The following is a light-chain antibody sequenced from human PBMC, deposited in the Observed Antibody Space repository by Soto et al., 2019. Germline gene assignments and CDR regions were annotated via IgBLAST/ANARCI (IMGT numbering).Light chain of an antibody. J-gene: IGKJ1*01. CDR1: QMIFSY. V-gene: IGKV1-39*01. Sequence: DIQMTQSPSSLSASVGDRVTITCRASQMIFSYLNWYQQKPGKAPKLLIYATSSLQSGVPSRFSGSGSGTDFTLTISSLQPEDFATYYCQESYSTPWTFGQGTKVDIK. CDR3: QESYSTPWT. CDR2: ATS.